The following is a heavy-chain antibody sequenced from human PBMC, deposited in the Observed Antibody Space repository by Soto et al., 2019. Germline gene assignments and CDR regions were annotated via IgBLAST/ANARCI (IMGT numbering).Heavy chain of an antibody. J-gene: IGHJ5*02. Sequence: SETMSLTCSVSGGSISSNSYSWGWIRQPPGKGLEWIGTLYSNRDTYYNPSLKSRVTISVDRSKNQFSLKLSSVTAADTAVYYCARVPDRWGQGTLVTVSS. D-gene: IGHD2-2*01. CDR2: LYSNRDT. CDR1: GGSISSNSYS. V-gene: IGHV4-39*07. CDR3: ARVPDR.